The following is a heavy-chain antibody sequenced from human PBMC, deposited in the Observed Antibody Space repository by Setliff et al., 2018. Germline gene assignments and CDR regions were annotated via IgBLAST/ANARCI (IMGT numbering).Heavy chain of an antibody. CDR1: GGSMIGGHYY. CDR3: ARGHCSSGECPNYFDP. CDR2: IYYSGNT. D-gene: IGHD2-15*01. Sequence: PSETLSLTCTVSGGSMIGGHYYWSWIRQLPGKGLEWIAYIYYSGNTHYNPSLKSRVTISVDTSKNQFSLKINSVTAADTAVYYCARGHCSSGECPNYFDPWGQGTQVTVSS. V-gene: IGHV4-31*03. J-gene: IGHJ5*02.